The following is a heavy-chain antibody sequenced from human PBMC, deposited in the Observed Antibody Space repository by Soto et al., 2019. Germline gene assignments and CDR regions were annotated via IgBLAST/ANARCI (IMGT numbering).Heavy chain of an antibody. CDR3: ARWGYSSSWYPYFDY. CDR2: IIPIFGTA. CDR1: GGTFSSYA. Sequence: SVKVSCKASGGTFSSYAISWVRQAPGQGLEWMGGIIPIFGTANYAQKFQGRVTITADESTSTAYMELSSLRSEDTAVYYCARWGYSSSWYPYFDYWGQGXLVTVYS. J-gene: IGHJ4*02. V-gene: IGHV1-69*13. D-gene: IGHD6-13*01.